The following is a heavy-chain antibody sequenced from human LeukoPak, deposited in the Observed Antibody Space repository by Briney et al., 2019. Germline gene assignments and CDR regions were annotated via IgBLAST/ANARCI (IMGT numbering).Heavy chain of an antibody. CDR1: GYTFTSYY. Sequence: ASVKVSCKASGYTFTSYYMHWVRQAPGQGLEWMGIINPSGGSTSYAQKFQGRVTMTRDMCTSTVYMELSSLRSEDTAVYYCARVRYSSSWYAWDYYFDYWGQGTLVTVSS. CDR2: INPSGGST. J-gene: IGHJ4*02. CDR3: ARVRYSSSWYAWDYYFDY. D-gene: IGHD6-13*01. V-gene: IGHV1-46*01.